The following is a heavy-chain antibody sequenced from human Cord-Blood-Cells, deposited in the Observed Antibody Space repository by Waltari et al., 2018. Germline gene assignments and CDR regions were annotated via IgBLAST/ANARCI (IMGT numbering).Heavy chain of an antibody. J-gene: IGHJ4*02. CDR2: IYWNDNK. D-gene: IGHD7-27*01. V-gene: IGHV2-5*01. Sequence: QLTLKESGPTLVKPTQTLTLTCTFSGFSLSTSGVVVGWIRQPPGKALEWLALIYWNDNKRYSPSLKSRLTITKDTSKNQVVLTMTNMDPVDTATYYCAHRLPSGDLDYWGQGTLVTVSS. CDR3: AHRLPSGDLDY. CDR1: GFSLSTSGVV.